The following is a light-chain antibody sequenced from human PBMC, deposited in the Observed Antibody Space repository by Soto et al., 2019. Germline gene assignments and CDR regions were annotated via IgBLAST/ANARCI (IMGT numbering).Light chain of an antibody. CDR1: QYIGRY. J-gene: IGKJ4*01. V-gene: IGKV1-39*01. CDR3: YHNYKTPLT. Sequence: DIQMTQSPSSLSASVGDRVIITCRAGQYIGRYLNWYQQKPGKAPKLLIYAASSLNSGVPSSFRGSVSGTDFTLSISSLQPEDFATYSCYHNYKTPLTFGGGPKVDIK. CDR2: AAS.